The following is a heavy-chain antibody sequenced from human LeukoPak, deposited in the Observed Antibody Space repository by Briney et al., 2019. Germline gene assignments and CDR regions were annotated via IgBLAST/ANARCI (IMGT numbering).Heavy chain of an antibody. J-gene: IGHJ5*02. Sequence: PSETLSLTCTVSGGSISSYYWSWIRQPPGKGLEWIGYIYYSGSTNYNPSLKSRVTISVDTSKNQFSLKLSSVTAADTAVYYCARVGGWMSGSPYNWFDPWGQGTLVTVSS. D-gene: IGHD6-25*01. CDR3: ARVGGWMSGSPYNWFDP. V-gene: IGHV4-59*01. CDR2: IYYSGST. CDR1: GGSISSYY.